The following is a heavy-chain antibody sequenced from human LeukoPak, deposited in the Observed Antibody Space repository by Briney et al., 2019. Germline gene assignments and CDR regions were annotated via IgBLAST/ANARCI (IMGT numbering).Heavy chain of an antibody. CDR3: AKSGGRSVSSSGYMFDP. Sequence: HPGGSLRLSCAASGFTFSSYAMGWVRQAPGKGLEWVSAISGSGGSTYYADSVKGRFTISGDNSKNTLYLQMNSLRAEDTAVYYCAKSGGRSVSSSGYMFDPWGQGTLVTVSS. CDR2: ISGSGGST. V-gene: IGHV3-23*01. D-gene: IGHD6-19*01. CDR1: GFTFSSYA. J-gene: IGHJ5*02.